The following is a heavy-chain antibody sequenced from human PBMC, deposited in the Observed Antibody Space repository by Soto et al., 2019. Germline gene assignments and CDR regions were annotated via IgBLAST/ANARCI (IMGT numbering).Heavy chain of an antibody. V-gene: IGHV1-69*06. J-gene: IGHJ6*02. D-gene: IGHD1-20*01. CDR2: IIPIFGTA. CDR3: ARREGYNWVMDV. CDR1: GGTFSSYA. Sequence: ASVKVSCKASGGTFSSYAISWVRQAPGQGLEWMGGIIPIFGTANYAQKFQGRVTITADKSTSTAYMELSSLRSEGTAVYYCARREGYNWVMDVWGQGTTVTVSS.